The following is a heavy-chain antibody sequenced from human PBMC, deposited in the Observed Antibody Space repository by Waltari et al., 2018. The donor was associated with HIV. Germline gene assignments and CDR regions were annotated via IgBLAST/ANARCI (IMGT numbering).Heavy chain of an antibody. J-gene: IGHJ3*02. Sequence: QVQLQESGPGLVKPSQTLSLTCPVSGGSISSGGSYWSWIRQHPGKGLEWIGYIYYSGSTYYNPSLKSRVTISVDTSKNQFSLKLSSVTAADTAVYYCARDPRVVTATPDLNAFDIWGQGTMVTVSS. V-gene: IGHV4-31*03. CDR1: GGSISSGGSY. D-gene: IGHD2-21*02. CDR2: IYYSGST. CDR3: ARDPRVVTATPDLNAFDI.